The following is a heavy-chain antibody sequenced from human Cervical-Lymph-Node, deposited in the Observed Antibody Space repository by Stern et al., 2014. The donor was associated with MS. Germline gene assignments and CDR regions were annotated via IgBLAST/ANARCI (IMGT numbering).Heavy chain of an antibody. V-gene: IGHV1-46*04. CDR2: VNPSDGVT. CDR1: GYSFTSYH. Sequence: QVQLVQSGAEVKNPGASVKVSCKASGYSFTSYHMHWVRQAPGQGLEWMGRVNPSDGVTIYAQTLQGRVTMTSDTSTSTVYMELSSLRSEDTAIYYCTCSKKGYCGGDCYEDYWGQGTLVTVSS. J-gene: IGHJ4*02. CDR3: TCSKKGYCGGDCYEDY. D-gene: IGHD2-21*02.